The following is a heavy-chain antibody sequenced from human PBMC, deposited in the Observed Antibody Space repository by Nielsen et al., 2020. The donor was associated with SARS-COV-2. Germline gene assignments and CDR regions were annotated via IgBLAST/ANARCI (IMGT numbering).Heavy chain of an antibody. CDR3: ARVSIQDYYYGMDV. V-gene: IGHV4-31*03. Sequence: SETLSLTCTVSGGSISSGGYYWSWIRQHPGKGLEWIGYIYYSGSTYYNPSLKSRVTISVDTSKNQFSLKLSSVTAADTAVYYCARVSIQDYYYGMDVWGQGTTVTVSS. CDR1: GGSISSGGYY. D-gene: IGHD3-16*02. J-gene: IGHJ6*02. CDR2: IYYSGST.